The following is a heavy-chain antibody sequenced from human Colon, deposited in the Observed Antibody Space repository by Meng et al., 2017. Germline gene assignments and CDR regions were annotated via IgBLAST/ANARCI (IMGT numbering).Heavy chain of an antibody. D-gene: IGHD2-21*02. CDR1: GASVSSGDSF. CDR2: IYYTVNT. Sequence: RLQGAVPRLVTASGRLSPTCTVSGASVSSGDSFWSWIRQSAGKGLEWLGYIYYTVNTNSNPSLKNRVTISLDTFNNQFSLKLTSMTAADAAIYYCARVNGDFDEAWFVPWGQGTLVTVSS. V-gene: IGHV4-61*08. CDR3: ARVNGDFDEAWFVP. J-gene: IGHJ5*02.